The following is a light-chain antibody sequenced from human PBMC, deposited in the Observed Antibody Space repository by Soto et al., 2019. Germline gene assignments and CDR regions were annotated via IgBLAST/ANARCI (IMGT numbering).Light chain of an antibody. V-gene: IGLV2-14*01. CDR2: EVT. Sequence: QSALTQPASVSGSPGQSITISCTGTSSDIGGFDYVSWYQQRPGKAPKLMIFEVTNRPSGVSNRFSGSKSGNTASLTISGLQAEDEADYYCSSYRGRPNTLIYVFGSGTKVTVL. J-gene: IGLJ1*01. CDR1: SSDIGGFDY. CDR3: SSYRGRPNTLIYV.